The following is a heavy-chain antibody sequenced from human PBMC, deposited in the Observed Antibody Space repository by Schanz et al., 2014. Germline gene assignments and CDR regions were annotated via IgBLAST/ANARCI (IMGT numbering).Heavy chain of an antibody. J-gene: IGHJ4*02. CDR1: GGTFSSFA. CDR3: ARAGQDYSDSSGYATYYFGN. Sequence: QVQLVQSGAEVKKPGSSVKVSCKASGGTFSSFAIFWVRQAPGQGLEWMGTIIPILDITNYAQKFQGRVTITADKSTSTAYMELSNLRSEDTAVYYCARAGQDYSDSSGYATYYFGNRGQGTLVTVSS. V-gene: IGHV1-69*04. D-gene: IGHD3-22*01. CDR2: IIPILDIT.